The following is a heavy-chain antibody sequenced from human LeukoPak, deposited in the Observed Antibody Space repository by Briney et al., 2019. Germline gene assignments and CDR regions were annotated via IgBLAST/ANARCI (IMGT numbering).Heavy chain of an antibody. CDR1: GGSFSGYY. Sequence: SSETLSLTCAVYGGSFSGYYWSWIRQPPGKGLEWIGEINHSGSTNYNPSLKSRVTISVDTSKNQFSLKLSSVTAADTAVYYCARGLGDGNVLRFLEWLSPPYYFDYWGQGTLVTVSS. CDR2: INHSGST. CDR3: ARGLGDGNVLRFLEWLSPPYYFDY. D-gene: IGHD3-3*01. V-gene: IGHV4-34*01. J-gene: IGHJ4*02.